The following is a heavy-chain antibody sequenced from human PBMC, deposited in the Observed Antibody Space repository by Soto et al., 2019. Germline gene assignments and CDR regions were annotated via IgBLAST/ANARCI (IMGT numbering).Heavy chain of an antibody. CDR3: AKDYQRTGDAFDI. Sequence: GGSLRLSCAASGFTFSSYAMSWVRQAPGKGLEWVSAISDSGGSTYYADSVKGRFTISRDNSKNTLYLQMNSLRAEDAAVYYCAKDYQRTGDAFDIWGQGTMVTVSS. CDR1: GFTFSSYA. V-gene: IGHV3-23*01. D-gene: IGHD7-27*01. J-gene: IGHJ3*02. CDR2: ISDSGGST.